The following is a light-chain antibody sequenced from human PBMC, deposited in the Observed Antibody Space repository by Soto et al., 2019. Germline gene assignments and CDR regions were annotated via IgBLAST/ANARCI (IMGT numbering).Light chain of an antibody. V-gene: IGKV1-5*03. CDR3: QQYNSYRT. CDR1: QSISTW. Sequence: DIQMTQSPSALSASVGDRVNITCRASQSISTWLAWYQQKPGEAPKLLMYKASSLESGVPSRFSGSGSGTEFTLTISSLQPDDFATYYCQQYNSYRTFGQGTKVDIK. J-gene: IGKJ1*01. CDR2: KAS.